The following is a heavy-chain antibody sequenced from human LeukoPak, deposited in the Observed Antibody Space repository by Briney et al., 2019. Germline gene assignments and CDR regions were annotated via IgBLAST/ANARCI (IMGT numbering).Heavy chain of an antibody. CDR1: GGSISSGGYY. D-gene: IGHD4-17*01. Sequence: SQTLSLTCTVSGGSISSGGYYWSWIRQHPGKGLEWIGYIYYSGSTYYNPSLKSRVTISVDTSKNQFSLKLSSVAAADTAVYYCARDRIATTVTRGSVFDYWGQGTLVTVSS. V-gene: IGHV4-31*03. CDR2: IYYSGST. CDR3: ARDRIATTVTRGSVFDY. J-gene: IGHJ4*02.